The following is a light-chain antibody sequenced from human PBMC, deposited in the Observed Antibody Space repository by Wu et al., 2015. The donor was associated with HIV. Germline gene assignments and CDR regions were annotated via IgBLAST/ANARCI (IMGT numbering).Light chain of an antibody. V-gene: IGKV3-15*01. J-gene: IGKJ4*01. CDR2: DVD. CDR1: QTVNRN. CDR3: QQYTHWPPLT. Sequence: ILMTQSPATLSVPPGERATLSCRASQTVNRNLAWYQQRPGQAPRLLIYDVDIRATGISARFTGSGFGTDFTLTISGLRSDDVAIYYCQQYTHWPPLTFGGGTRVEIK.